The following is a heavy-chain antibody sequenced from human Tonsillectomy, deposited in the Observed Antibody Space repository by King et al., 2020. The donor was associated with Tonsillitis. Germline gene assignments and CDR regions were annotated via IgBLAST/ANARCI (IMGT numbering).Heavy chain of an antibody. CDR1: GYTFTSYY. CDR3: ARLVGLLELRGINWSDP. D-gene: IGHD1-7*01. Sequence: QLVQSGAEVKKPGASVKVSCKTSGYTFTSYYIPWVRQAPEQGLEWMGVINPSGGTTSYAQMFQGRVTMTRDTSTSTVYLELSSLGSADTAVYYCARLVGLLELRGINWSDPWGQGTLVTVSS. CDR2: INPSGGTT. V-gene: IGHV1-46*01. J-gene: IGHJ5*02.